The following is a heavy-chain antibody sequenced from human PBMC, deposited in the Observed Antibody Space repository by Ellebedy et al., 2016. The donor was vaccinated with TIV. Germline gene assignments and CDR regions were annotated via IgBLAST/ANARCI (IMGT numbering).Heavy chain of an antibody. J-gene: IGHJ4*02. CDR3: AKEGAYTGSSSWYWLDY. V-gene: IGHV3-9*01. Sequence: GGSLRLSCAASGFTFSNAWMNWVRQAPGKGLEWVSGISWNSGSIGYADSVKGRFTISRDNAKNSLYLQMNSLRAEDTALYYCAKEGAYTGSSSWYWLDYWGQGTLVTVSS. CDR2: ISWNSGSI. D-gene: IGHD6-13*01. CDR1: GFTFSNAW.